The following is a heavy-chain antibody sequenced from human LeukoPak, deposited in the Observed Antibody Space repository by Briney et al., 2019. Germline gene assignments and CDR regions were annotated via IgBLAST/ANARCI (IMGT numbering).Heavy chain of an antibody. Sequence: SETLSLTCTVSGGSISSYYWSWIRQPAGKGLEWIGRIYTSGSNNYNPSLKIRVTMSVDTSKNQLSLKLSSVTAADTAVYYCARDDGYSKLLDYWGQGTLVTVSS. CDR1: GGSISSYY. CDR3: ARDDGYSKLLDY. D-gene: IGHD2-15*01. CDR2: IYTSGSN. V-gene: IGHV4-4*07. J-gene: IGHJ4*02.